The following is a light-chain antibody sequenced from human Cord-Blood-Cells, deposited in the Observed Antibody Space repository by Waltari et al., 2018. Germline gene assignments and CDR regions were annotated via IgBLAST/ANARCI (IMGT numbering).Light chain of an antibody. V-gene: IGKV3-20*01. CDR3: QQYGSSPQT. CDR1: QSVHSSY. J-gene: IGKJ1*01. Sequence: EIVLTQSPGTLSLSPGERATLSCSASQSVHSSYLAWYQQKPGQAPRLLIYGASSRATGIPDRFSGSGSGTDFTLTISRLEPEDFAVYYCQQYGSSPQTFGQGTKVEIK. CDR2: GAS.